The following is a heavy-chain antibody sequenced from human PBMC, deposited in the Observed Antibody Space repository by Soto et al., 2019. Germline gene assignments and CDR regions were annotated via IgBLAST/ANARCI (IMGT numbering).Heavy chain of an antibody. J-gene: IGHJ4*02. Sequence: QAPGQGLEWMGWISAYNGNTNYAQKLQGRVTMTTDTSTSTAYMELRSLRSDDTAVYYCARHDAGDYYFDYWGQGTLVTVSS. CDR3: ARHDAGDYYFDY. D-gene: IGHD4-17*01. V-gene: IGHV1-18*01. CDR2: ISAYNGNT.